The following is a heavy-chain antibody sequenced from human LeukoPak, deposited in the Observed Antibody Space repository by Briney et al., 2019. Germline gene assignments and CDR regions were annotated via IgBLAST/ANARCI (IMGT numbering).Heavy chain of an antibody. Sequence: QPGGSLRLSCAASGFTFSSYEMNWVRQAPGKGLEWISYISIDGDTIYYADSVKGRFTISRDNAKKSLYLQMNRLRADDTAVYHCARVRSAAAGPLDYWGQGTLVTVSS. D-gene: IGHD6-13*01. CDR1: GFTFSSYE. CDR2: ISIDGDTI. V-gene: IGHV3-48*03. CDR3: ARVRSAAAGPLDY. J-gene: IGHJ4*02.